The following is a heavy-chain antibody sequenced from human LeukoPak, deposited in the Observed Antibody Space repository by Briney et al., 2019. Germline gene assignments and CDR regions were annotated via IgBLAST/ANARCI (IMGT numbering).Heavy chain of an antibody. CDR3: ATDPVMTNGRSTTFDY. CDR2: FDPEDGET. Sequence: ASVKVSCKVSGYTLTELSMHWVRQAPGKGLEWMGGFDPEDGETIYAQKFQGRVTMTEDTSTDTAYMELSGLRSEDTAVYYCATDPVMTNGRSTTFDYWGQGTLVTVSS. CDR1: GYTLTELS. V-gene: IGHV1-24*01. J-gene: IGHJ4*02. D-gene: IGHD3-22*01.